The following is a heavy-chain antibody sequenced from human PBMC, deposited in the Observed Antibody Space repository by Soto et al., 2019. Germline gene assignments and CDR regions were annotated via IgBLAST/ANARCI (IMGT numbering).Heavy chain of an antibody. CDR1: GFTFSDYS. D-gene: IGHD1-1*01. CDR2: LTRGGTS. CDR3: TKRATTVPTPGNYFDS. Sequence: VGSLRLSCAASGFTFSDYSMSWVRQTPERGLEWVSTLTRGGTSYYADSVQGRFTISRDNSQNTVSLQMHSLRAEDTALYYCTKRATTVPTPGNYFDSWGQGTLVTVSS. V-gene: IGHV3-23*01. J-gene: IGHJ4*02.